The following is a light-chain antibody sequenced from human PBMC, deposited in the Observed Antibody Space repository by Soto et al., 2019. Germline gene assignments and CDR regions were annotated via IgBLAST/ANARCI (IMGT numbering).Light chain of an antibody. Sequence: EMVLTQSPGTLSLSPGERATLSYRASQSVSSSYLAWYQQKPGQAPRLLIYGASSRATGIPDRFSGSGSGTDFTLTISRLEPEDFAVYYCQQSGSSSWTFGQGTKVEIK. CDR3: QQSGSSSWT. CDR2: GAS. V-gene: IGKV3-20*01. J-gene: IGKJ1*01. CDR1: QSVSSSY.